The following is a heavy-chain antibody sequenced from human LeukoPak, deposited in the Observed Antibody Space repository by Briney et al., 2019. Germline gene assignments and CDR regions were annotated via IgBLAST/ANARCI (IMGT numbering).Heavy chain of an antibody. CDR2: ISYDGSNK. D-gene: IGHD3-9*01. CDR1: GFSFSSYG. J-gene: IGHJ4*02. V-gene: IGHV3-30*18. Sequence: GGSLRLSCAASGFSFSSYGMHWVRQAPGKGLEWVVVISYDGSNKYYADSVKGRFTISRDNSKNTLYLQMNSLRAEDTAVYYCAKGREAEDYDILTGYSYWGQGTLVTVSS. CDR3: AKGREAEDYDILTGYSY.